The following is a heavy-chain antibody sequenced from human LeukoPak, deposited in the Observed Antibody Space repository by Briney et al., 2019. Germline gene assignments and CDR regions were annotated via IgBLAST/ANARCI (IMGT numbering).Heavy chain of an antibody. CDR1: GFTFSSYS. CDR2: ISYDGSDR. D-gene: IGHD3-10*01. CDR3: ARRVVGYYYKMAV. V-gene: IGHV3-30-3*01. Sequence: GGSLSLSCAASGFTFSSYSMNWVRQAPGKGLEWVAVISYDGSDRYYADSVKCRFTMSRANSKNTLYLQMNGLRTEDSAVYYCARRVVGYYYKMAVWGQGTTVTVSS. J-gene: IGHJ6*01.